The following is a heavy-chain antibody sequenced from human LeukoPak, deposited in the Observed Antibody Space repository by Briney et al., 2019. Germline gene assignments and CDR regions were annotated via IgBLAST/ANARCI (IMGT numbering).Heavy chain of an antibody. CDR2: IYYSGST. V-gene: IGHV4-59*12. Sequence: PSETLSLTCTVSGGSISSYYWSWIRQPPGKGLEWIGYIYYSGSTNYNPSLKSRVTISVDTSKNQFSLKLSSVTAADTAVYYCARSGGSSVTDAFDIWGQGTMVTVSS. CDR3: ARSGGSSVTDAFDI. CDR1: GGSISSYY. J-gene: IGHJ3*02. D-gene: IGHD2-2*01.